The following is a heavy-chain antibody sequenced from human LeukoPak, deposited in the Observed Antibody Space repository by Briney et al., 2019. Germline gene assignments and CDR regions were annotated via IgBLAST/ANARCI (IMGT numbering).Heavy chain of an antibody. J-gene: IGHJ3*02. Sequence: SETLSLTCTVSGGSISSSSYYWGWIRQPPGKGLEWIGSIYYSGSTYYNPSLKSRVTISVDTSKNQFSLKLSSVTAADTAVYYCARSAGIDAFDIWGQGTMVTVTS. D-gene: IGHD1-14*01. V-gene: IGHV4-39*07. CDR1: GGSISSSSYY. CDR2: IYYSGST. CDR3: ARSAGIDAFDI.